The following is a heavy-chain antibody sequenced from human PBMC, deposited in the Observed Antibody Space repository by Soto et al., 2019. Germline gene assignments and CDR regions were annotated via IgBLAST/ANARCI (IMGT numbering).Heavy chain of an antibody. D-gene: IGHD3-22*01. CDR3: ARQIYDSDTGPNFQYYFDS. J-gene: IGHJ4*02. CDR2: IDPSDSQT. Sequence: GESLKISCKGSGYSFAGYWITWVRQKPGEGLEWMGRIDPSDSQTYYSPSFRGHVTISVTKSITTVFLQWSSLRASDTAMYYCARQIYDSDTGPNFQYYFDSWGQGTPVTVSS. V-gene: IGHV5-10-1*01. CDR1: GYSFAGYW.